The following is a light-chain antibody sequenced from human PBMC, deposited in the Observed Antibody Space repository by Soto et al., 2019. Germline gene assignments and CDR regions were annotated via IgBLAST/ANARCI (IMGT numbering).Light chain of an antibody. V-gene: IGKV3-11*01. J-gene: IGKJ1*01. CDR1: QSVSNY. CDR2: DAS. CDR3: QQRSNWPGT. Sequence: IVLTQSPATLSLSPGERATLSCRASQSVSNYLAWYQQKSGQAPRLLIYDASNRATGIPARFSGSGSGTDFTLTISSLEPEDFAVYYCQQRSNWPGTFGQGTKVEIK.